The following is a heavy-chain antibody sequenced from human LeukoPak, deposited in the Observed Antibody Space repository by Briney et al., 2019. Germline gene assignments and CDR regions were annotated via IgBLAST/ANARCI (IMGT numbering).Heavy chain of an antibody. CDR1: GFTLSDLW. CDR2: IKQEGREI. V-gene: IGHV3-7*03. CDR3: AKGRGLDV. J-gene: IGHJ6*04. Sequence: GGSLSLFCAASGFTLSDLWMSCARQSTGKGLEGVANIKQEGREIFYVHSVERRFTLSRDNTKNSSYLQMDSLRAEDTAVYYCAKGRGLDVWGKGTTVTVSS.